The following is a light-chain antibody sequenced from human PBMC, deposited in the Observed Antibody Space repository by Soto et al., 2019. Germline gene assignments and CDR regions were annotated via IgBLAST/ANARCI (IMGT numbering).Light chain of an antibody. CDR1: QSVISY. J-gene: IGKJ4*01. CDR2: DAS. V-gene: IGKV3-11*01. CDR3: QQRSNWLT. Sequence: EVVLTQSPATLSLSPGERATLSCRASQSVISYLAWYQHKPGQAPRLLIYDASNRATGIPARFSGSGSGKDFTLTISSQEPEDVAVYYWQQRSNWLTFGGGTKVEI.